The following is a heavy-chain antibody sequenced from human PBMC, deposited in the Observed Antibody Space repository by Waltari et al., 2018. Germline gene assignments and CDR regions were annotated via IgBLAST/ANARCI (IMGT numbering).Heavy chain of an antibody. CDR3: ARGEYYDAFDI. Sequence: QVQLQESGPGLVKPSETLSLTCTVSGGSISSYYWSWIRQPPGKGLEWIGYIYYSGSTNYNPSLKSRVTISVDTSKNQFSLKLSSVTAADTAVYYCARGEYYDAFDIWGQGTMVTVSS. CDR1: GGSISSYY. CDR2: IYYSGST. D-gene: IGHD3-16*01. V-gene: IGHV4-59*01. J-gene: IGHJ3*02.